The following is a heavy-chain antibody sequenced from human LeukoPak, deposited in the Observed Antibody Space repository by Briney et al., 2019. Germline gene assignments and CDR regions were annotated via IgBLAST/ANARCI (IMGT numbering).Heavy chain of an antibody. CDR1: GGSISSSSYY. Sequence: SETLSLTCTVSGGSISSSSYYWGWIRQPPGKGLEWIGSIYFSGSTYYNPSLKSRVTISVDTSKNQFSLILSSATAADTAVYYCARGSGYHYVRPFDYWGQGTLVTVSS. J-gene: IGHJ4*02. V-gene: IGHV4-39*07. CDR3: ARGSGYHYVRPFDY. D-gene: IGHD3-22*01. CDR2: IYFSGST.